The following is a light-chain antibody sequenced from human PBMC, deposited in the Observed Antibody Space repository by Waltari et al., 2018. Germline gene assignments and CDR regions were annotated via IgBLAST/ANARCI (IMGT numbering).Light chain of an antibody. CDR2: AAS. J-gene: IGKJ4*01. CDR3: QQSYSTPLT. Sequence: DIQMTQSPSSLSAFVGDRVTITCRASQSVTTYLNWYQRKPGEAPNLLIYAASTLHSGVPSRFSGSGIGTEFTLTISSLQPEDFATYYCQQSYSTPLTFGGGTKVEIK. CDR1: QSVTTY. V-gene: IGKV1-39*01.